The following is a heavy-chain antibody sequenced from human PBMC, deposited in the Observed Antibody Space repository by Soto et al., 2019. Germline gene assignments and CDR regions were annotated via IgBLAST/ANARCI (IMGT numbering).Heavy chain of an antibody. Sequence: QVHLVASGGGVVQPGRSLTLSCTASGFAFSNYGIHWVRQAPGRGLEWVAVIWSDGTKKFYAGSVRGRFTISRDNSKNTIYLQMNSLRAEDTAVYYCARDWWEEPAGKETVSQFDYWGQGTLVTVSS. CDR3: ARDWWEEPAGKETVSQFDY. CDR2: IWSDGTKK. J-gene: IGHJ4*02. CDR1: GFAFSNYG. D-gene: IGHD6-13*01. V-gene: IGHV3-33*01.